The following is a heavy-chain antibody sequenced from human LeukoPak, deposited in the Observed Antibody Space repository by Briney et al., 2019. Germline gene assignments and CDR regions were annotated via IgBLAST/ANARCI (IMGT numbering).Heavy chain of an antibody. Sequence: ASVKVSCKASGGTFSSYAISWVRQAPGQGVEWMGRIIPIFGTANYAQKFQGRVTITTDESTSTAYMELSSLRSEDTAVYYCAREGGEQWLVHAPPYFDYWGQGTLVTVSS. V-gene: IGHV1-69*05. CDR3: AREGGEQWLVHAPPYFDY. CDR1: GGTFSSYA. J-gene: IGHJ4*02. D-gene: IGHD6-19*01. CDR2: IIPIFGTA.